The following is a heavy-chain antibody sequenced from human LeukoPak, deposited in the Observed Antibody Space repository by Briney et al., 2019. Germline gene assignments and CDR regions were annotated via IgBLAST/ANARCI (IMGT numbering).Heavy chain of an antibody. CDR3: AADSSGLLFDY. J-gene: IGHJ4*02. CDR2: IYYSGST. V-gene: IGHV4-59*01. D-gene: IGHD3-22*01. Sequence: PSETLSLTCTVSSDSISSYYWSWIRQPPGKGLEWIGYIYYSGSTNYNPSLKSRVTISVDTSKNQFSLKLSSVTAADTAVYYCAADSSGLLFDYWGQGTLVTVSS. CDR1: SDSISSYY.